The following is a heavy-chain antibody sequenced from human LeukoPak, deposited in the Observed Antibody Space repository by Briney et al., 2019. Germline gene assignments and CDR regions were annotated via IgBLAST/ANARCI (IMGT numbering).Heavy chain of an antibody. Sequence: SETLSLTCTVSGGSISSGGYYWSWIRQHPGKGLEWIGHIYYSGSTYYNPSLKSRVTISVDTSKNQFSLRLSSVTAADAAVYYCARGYCSSTSCYEGYFQHWGQGTLVTVSS. CDR1: GGSISSGGYY. CDR3: ARGYCSSTSCYEGYFQH. V-gene: IGHV4-31*03. J-gene: IGHJ1*01. CDR2: IYYSGST. D-gene: IGHD2-2*01.